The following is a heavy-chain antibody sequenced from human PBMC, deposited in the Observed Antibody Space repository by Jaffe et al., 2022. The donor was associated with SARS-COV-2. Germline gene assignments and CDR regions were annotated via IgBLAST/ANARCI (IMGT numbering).Heavy chain of an antibody. CDR1: GYTFTTYT. CDR3: ARGRLFWDNRANWFDP. V-gene: IGHV7-4-1*02. Sequence: QVQLVQSGSELKKPGASVKVSCKASGYTFTTYTMHWVRQAPGQGLEWMGWINTNTGNSTYAQGFTGRFVFSLDTSVSTAYLQISSLKAEDTAVYYCARGRLFWDNRANWFDPWGQGTLVTVSS. J-gene: IGHJ5*02. CDR2: INTNTGNS. D-gene: IGHD3-16*01.